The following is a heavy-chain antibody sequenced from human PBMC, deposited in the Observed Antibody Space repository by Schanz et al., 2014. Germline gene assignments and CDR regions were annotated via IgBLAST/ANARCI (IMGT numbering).Heavy chain of an antibody. D-gene: IGHD1-1*01. CDR1: EFTFSSYW. CDR2: ISSSSSYI. CDR3: ARAHGNNWYGKGLDY. Sequence: EVQLLESGGGLVQPGGSLRLSCEASEFTFSSYWMNWVRQAPGKGLEWVSSISSSSSYIYYADSVKGRFTISRDNAKNSLYLQMNSLRADDTAVYFCARAHGNNWYGKGLDYWGQGTQVTVSS. V-gene: IGHV3-21*01. J-gene: IGHJ4*02.